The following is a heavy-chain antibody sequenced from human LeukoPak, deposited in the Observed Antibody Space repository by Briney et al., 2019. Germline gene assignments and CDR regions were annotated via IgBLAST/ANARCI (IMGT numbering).Heavy chain of an antibody. J-gene: IGHJ3*02. CDR3: ASLLAVAGSRAFDI. Sequence: GESLKISCHGSDYCFTSYWIGWVRQMPGKGLEWMGIIYPGDSDTRYSPSFQGQVTISADKSISTAYLQWSSLKASDTAMYYCASLLAVAGSRAFDIWGQGTMVTVSS. V-gene: IGHV5-51*01. D-gene: IGHD6-19*01. CDR2: IYPGDSDT. CDR1: DYCFTSYW.